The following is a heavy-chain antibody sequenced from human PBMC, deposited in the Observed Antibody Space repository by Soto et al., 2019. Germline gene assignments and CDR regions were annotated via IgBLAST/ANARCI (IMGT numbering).Heavy chain of an antibody. Sequence: PSETLSLTCAVAGDSITSSKWWNWVRQPPGKGLEWFGEVYYTGPTNYNPSVKSRATISVDKSKHHFSLSLPSVTAADTAVYYCLRDGCGVQWELSHWGPGTLGTVS. CDR3: LRDGCGVQWELSH. D-gene: IGHD1-26*01. V-gene: IGHV4-4*02. J-gene: IGHJ4*02. CDR1: GDSITSSKW. CDR2: VYYTGPT.